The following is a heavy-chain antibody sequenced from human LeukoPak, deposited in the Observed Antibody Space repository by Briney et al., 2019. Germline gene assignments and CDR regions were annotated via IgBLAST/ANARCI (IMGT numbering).Heavy chain of an antibody. CDR2: IIPIFGTA. D-gene: IGHD5-24*01. V-gene: IGHV1-69*06. CDR3: ARSGQGRWLQFEILPFDY. CDR1: GGTFSSYA. J-gene: IGHJ4*02. Sequence: SVKVSCKASGGTFSSYAISWVRQAPGQGLEWMGGIIPIFGTANYAQKFQGRVTITADKSTSTAYMELSSLRSEDTAVYYCARSGQGRWLQFEILPFDYWGQGTLVTVSS.